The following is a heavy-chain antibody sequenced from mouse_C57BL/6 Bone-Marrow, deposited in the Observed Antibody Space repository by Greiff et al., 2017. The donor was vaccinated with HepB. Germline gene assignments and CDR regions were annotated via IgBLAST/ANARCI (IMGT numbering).Heavy chain of an antibody. CDR2: IYPGDGDT. J-gene: IGHJ1*03. Sequence: VQLQQSGPELVKPGASVKISCKASGYAFSSSWMNWVKQRPGKGLEWIGRIYPGDGDTNYNGKFKGKATLTAEKSSSTAYMQLSSLTSEDSAVYFCAREGWDRYFDVWGTGTTVTVSS. CDR1: GYAFSSSW. CDR3: AREGWDRYFDV. D-gene: IGHD4-1*01. V-gene: IGHV1-82*01.